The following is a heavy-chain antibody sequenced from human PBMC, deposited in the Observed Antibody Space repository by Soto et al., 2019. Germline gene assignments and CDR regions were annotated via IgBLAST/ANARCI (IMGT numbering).Heavy chain of an antibody. CDR1: VFTIVYGSCS. J-gene: IGHJ4*02. CDR3: VRGPGYHYFEL. CDR2: ISHLETT. Sequence: TXALSCSVSVFTIVYGSCSVNWIRQSPGKGLEWLGYISHLETTYYNPSFRSRLSLSIDRTRNQFFLSLSSMTAADKAVYYCVRGPGYHYFELWGQGIQVTVSS. V-gene: IGHV4-30-2*06. D-gene: IGHD3-9*01.